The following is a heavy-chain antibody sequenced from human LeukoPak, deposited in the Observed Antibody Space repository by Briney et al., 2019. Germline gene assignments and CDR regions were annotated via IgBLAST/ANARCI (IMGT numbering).Heavy chain of an antibody. V-gene: IGHV3-23*01. D-gene: IGHD3-22*01. CDR2: ISGIGGST. J-gene: IGHJ4*02. CDR1: GFTFSSYA. Sequence: GGSLRLSYAASGFTFSSYAMSWVRQAPGKGLEWVSAISGIGGSTYYADSVKGRFTISRDNSKNTLYLKMNSLRAEDTAVYDCAKDDRYDSSGLIAIFDYWGQGTLVSVSS. CDR3: AKDDRYDSSGLIAIFDY.